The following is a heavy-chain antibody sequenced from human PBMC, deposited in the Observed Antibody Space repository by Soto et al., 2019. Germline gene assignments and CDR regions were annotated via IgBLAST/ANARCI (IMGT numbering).Heavy chain of an antibody. CDR3: THPASVGDRYFDY. D-gene: IGHD1-26*01. CDR1: GFSIASSGVG. J-gene: IGHJ4*02. CDR2: IYWDGDD. Sequence: QIALRESGPALVKPTQTLTLTCTLSGFSIASSGVGVAWVRRSPGQGLEWLALIYWDGDDRYGPSLRNRVSISTDTSRNQVVLTMTDMAPSDTATYYRTHPASVGDRYFDYWGQGILVTVSS. V-gene: IGHV2-5*05.